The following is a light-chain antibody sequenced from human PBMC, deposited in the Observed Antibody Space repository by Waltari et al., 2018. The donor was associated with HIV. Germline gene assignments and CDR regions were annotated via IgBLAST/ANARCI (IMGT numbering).Light chain of an antibody. J-gene: IGKJ5*01. V-gene: IGKV3-20*01. CDR1: QSVARNF. CDR2: DTS. CDR3: QQYYRSVT. Sequence: EIVLTQSPGTLSLSSGDRATLSCRASQSVARNFLAWYQHKPGQSPRLLIYDTSRRATGIPDRFSGSGSGTDFTLTIGRLEPEDFAVYYCQQYYRSVTFGQGTRLETK.